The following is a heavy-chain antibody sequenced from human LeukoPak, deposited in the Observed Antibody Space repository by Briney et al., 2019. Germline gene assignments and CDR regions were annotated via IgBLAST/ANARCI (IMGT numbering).Heavy chain of an antibody. V-gene: IGHV3-21*01. Sequence: PGGSLRLSCAASGFTFSSYSMNWVRQAPGKGLEWVSSISSSSSYIYYADSVKGRFTISRDNAKNSLYLQMNSLRAEDTAVYYCAQGTSILATINSWGQGTLVTVSS. CDR1: GFTFSSYS. CDR3: AQGTSILATINS. CDR2: ISSSSSYI. D-gene: IGHD5-12*01. J-gene: IGHJ1*01.